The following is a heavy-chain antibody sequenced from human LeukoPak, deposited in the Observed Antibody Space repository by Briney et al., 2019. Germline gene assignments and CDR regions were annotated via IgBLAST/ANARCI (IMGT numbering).Heavy chain of an antibody. J-gene: IGHJ6*02. CDR1: GYTFTSYG. V-gene: IGHV1-18*01. D-gene: IGHD2-21*02. Sequence: ASVKVSCKASGYTFTSYGISWVRQAPGQGLEWMGWISAYNGNTNHAQKLQGRVTMTTDTSTSTAYMELRSLRSDDTAVYYCARDPPIVVVTLRGDYYYGMDVWGQGTTVTVSS. CDR2: ISAYNGNT. CDR3: ARDPPIVVVTLRGDYYYGMDV.